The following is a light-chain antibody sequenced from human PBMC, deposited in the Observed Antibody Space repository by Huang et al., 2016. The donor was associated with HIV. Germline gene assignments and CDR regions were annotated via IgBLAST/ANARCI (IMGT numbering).Light chain of an antibody. CDR1: QSITNH. J-gene: IGKJ4*01. V-gene: IGKV1-39*01. Sequence: DIQMTQSPSSLSASVGDRVTVTCRASQSITNHLNWYQHKPGQVPKLLIYAGSSLQSGVPSRFSGSGSGTDFTLTIMSLQPEDFATYYCQQSFRTPLTFGGGTKVEIK. CDR3: QQSFRTPLT. CDR2: AGS.